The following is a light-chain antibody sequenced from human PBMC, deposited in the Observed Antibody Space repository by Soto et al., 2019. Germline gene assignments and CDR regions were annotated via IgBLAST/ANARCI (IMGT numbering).Light chain of an antibody. CDR1: QSVSSNY. Sequence: EVVLTQSPVTLSLSPGERATLSCKASQSVSSNYLAWYQQKPGQAPRVLIYGASSRATGIPDRFSGSGSGTDFTLTISRLEPEDFAVYYCQQFGSSWTFGHGTKVDIK. CDR2: GAS. V-gene: IGKV3-20*01. CDR3: QQFGSSWT. J-gene: IGKJ1*01.